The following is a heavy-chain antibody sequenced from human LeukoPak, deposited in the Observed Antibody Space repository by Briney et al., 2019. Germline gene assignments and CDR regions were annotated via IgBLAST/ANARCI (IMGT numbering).Heavy chain of an antibody. CDR2: INSDGSST. V-gene: IGHV3-74*01. CDR3: ARDPHFTGFAI. Sequence: GGSLRLSCAASGFTFSSYWMHWVRQAPGKGLVWVSRINSDGSSTSYADSVKGRFTISRDNAKNTLYLQMDSLRAEDTAVYYCARDPHFTGFAIWGQGTMVTVSS. J-gene: IGHJ3*02. CDR1: GFTFSSYW. D-gene: IGHD1-14*01.